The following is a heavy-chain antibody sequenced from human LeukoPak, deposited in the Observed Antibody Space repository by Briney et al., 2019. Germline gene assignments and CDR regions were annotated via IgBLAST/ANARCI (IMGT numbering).Heavy chain of an antibody. V-gene: IGHV1-2*02. CDR3: ARSEFSNTWPDY. D-gene: IGHD6-13*01. CDR2: INPNSGGT. CDR1: GYTFTVYY. Sequence: ASVKVSCKASGYTFTVYYIHWVRQAPGLGLEWMGWINPNSGGTNYAQKFQGRVTMTRDTSITTAHMELSSLRSDDTAVYYCARSEFSNTWPDYWGQGTPVTVSS. J-gene: IGHJ4*02.